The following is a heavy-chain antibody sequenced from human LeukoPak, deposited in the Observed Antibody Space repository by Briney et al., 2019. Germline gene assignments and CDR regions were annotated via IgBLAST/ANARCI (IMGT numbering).Heavy chain of an antibody. CDR3: ARDPPGYYYDSSGYPLLDY. D-gene: IGHD3-22*01. J-gene: IGHJ4*02. V-gene: IGHV1-18*01. CDR1: GYTFNTYG. Sequence: ASVKVSCKASGYTFNTYGITWVRQAPGQGLEWMGWISGYNGKTKYAQKLQDRVTMTTDTSTSTAYMELRSLRSDDTAVYYCARDPPGYYYDSSGYPLLDYWGQGTLVTVSS. CDR2: ISGYNGKT.